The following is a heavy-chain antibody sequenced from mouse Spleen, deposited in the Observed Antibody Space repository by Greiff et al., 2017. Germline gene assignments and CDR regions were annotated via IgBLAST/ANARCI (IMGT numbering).Heavy chain of an antibody. J-gene: IGHJ4*01. CDR2: ISYDGSD. CDR1: GYSITSGYY. V-gene: IGHV3-6*01. CDR3: ARDRYEDAMDY. Sequence: EVQLQESGPGLVKPSQSLSLTCSVTGYSITSGYYWNWIRQFPGNKLEWMGYISYDGSDNYNPSLKNRISITRDTSKNQFFLKLNSVTTEDTATYYCARDRYEDAMDYWGQGTSVTVSS. D-gene: IGHD2-14*01.